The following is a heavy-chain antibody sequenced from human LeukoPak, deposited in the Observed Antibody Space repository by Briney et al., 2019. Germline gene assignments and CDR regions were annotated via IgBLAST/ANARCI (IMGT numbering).Heavy chain of an antibody. D-gene: IGHD1-26*01. CDR1: GGSITSTNW. V-gene: IGHV4-4*02. Sequence: SETLSLTCGVSGGSITSTNWWRLVRQPPRQGLEGIGEISLTGRTNYNPSLIGRVIMSLDESRNQLSLTLTSVTAADTAMYYCTRESGPYCPFGYWGQGTLV. CDR2: ISLTGRT. J-gene: IGHJ4*02. CDR3: TRESGPYCPFGY.